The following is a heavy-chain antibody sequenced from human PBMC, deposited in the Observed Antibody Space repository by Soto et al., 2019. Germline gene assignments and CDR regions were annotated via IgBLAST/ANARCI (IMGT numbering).Heavy chain of an antibody. J-gene: IGHJ4*02. CDR2: ISGTGGNT. D-gene: IGHD1-1*01. Sequence: GSLRLSCAAFGFIFSTYAMSWVRPAPAKGLEWVSGISGTGGNTFHADSVKGRFTISRDNSKNTLYLQMNSLRAEDTAVYYCAKLPDVNDDWYFDDWGQGSLVTVSS. V-gene: IGHV3-23*01. CDR3: AKLPDVNDDWYFDD. CDR1: GFIFSTYA.